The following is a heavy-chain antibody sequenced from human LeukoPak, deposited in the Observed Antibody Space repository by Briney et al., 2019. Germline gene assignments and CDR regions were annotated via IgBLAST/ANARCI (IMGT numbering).Heavy chain of an antibody. Sequence: SVKVSCKASGGTFSSYAISWVRQAPGQGLEWMGGIIPIFGTANYAQKFQGRVTITADESTSTAYVELSSLRSEDTAVYYCARDSSEFRSLLFHWGQGTLVTVSS. J-gene: IGHJ1*01. V-gene: IGHV1-69*13. CDR1: GGTFSSYA. CDR2: IIPIFGTA. D-gene: IGHD1-14*01. CDR3: ARDSSEFRSLLFH.